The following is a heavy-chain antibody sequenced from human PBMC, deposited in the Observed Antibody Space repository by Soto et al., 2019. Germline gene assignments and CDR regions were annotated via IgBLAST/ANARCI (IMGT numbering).Heavy chain of an antibody. J-gene: IGHJ4*02. CDR1: GYTFTSYG. CDR2: ISGYNGDT. Sequence: QVQLVQSGGEVKQPGASVKVSCKTSGYTFTSYGISWVRQAPGQGLEWMGWISGYNGDTKYVQEFQGRVTLTTDTSTNTAYMEVRSLRSDDTAVYYCARDWVGDLAYWGQGTLVTVSS. CDR3: ARDWVGDLAY. D-gene: IGHD4-17*01. V-gene: IGHV1-18*01.